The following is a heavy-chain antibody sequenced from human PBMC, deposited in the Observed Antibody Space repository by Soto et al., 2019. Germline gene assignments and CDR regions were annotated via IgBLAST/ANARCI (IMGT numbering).Heavy chain of an antibody. J-gene: IGHJ5*02. V-gene: IGHV1-69*06. Sequence: QVQLVQSGAEVKKPGSSVKVSCKASGGTFSSYAISWVRQAPGQGLEWMGGIIPIFGTENYAQKFQGRVTINADKSTSTAYMELSSLRSEDTAVYYCARGALGYCSGGSCYLSWFDPWGQGTLVTVSS. D-gene: IGHD2-15*01. CDR1: GGTFSSYA. CDR3: ARGALGYCSGGSCYLSWFDP. CDR2: IIPIFGTE.